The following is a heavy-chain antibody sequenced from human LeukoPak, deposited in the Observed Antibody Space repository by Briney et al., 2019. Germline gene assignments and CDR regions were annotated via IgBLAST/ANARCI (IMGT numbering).Heavy chain of an antibody. CDR3: ARGRSGWYGWFDP. V-gene: IGHV4-34*01. J-gene: IGHJ5*02. CDR1: GGSFSGYY. Sequence: SETLSLTCAVYGGSFSGYYWSWIRQPPGKGLEWTGEINHSGSTNYNPSLKSRVTISVDTSKNQFSLKLSSVTAADTAVYYCARGRSGWYGWFDPWGQGTLVTVSS. D-gene: IGHD6-19*01. CDR2: INHSGST.